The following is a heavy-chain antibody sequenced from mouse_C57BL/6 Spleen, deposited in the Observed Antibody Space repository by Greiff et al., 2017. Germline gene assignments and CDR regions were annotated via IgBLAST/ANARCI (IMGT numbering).Heavy chain of an antibody. J-gene: IGHJ3*01. Sequence: VHVKQSGPVLVKPGASVKMSCKASGYTFTDYYMNWVKQSHGKSLEWIGVINPYNGGTSYNQKFKGKATLTVDKSSSTAYMELNSLTSEDSAVYYCARGGDGNYGVLFAYWGQGTLVTVSA. D-gene: IGHD2-1*01. CDR3: ARGGDGNYGVLFAY. CDR2: INPYNGGT. CDR1: GYTFTDYY. V-gene: IGHV1-19*01.